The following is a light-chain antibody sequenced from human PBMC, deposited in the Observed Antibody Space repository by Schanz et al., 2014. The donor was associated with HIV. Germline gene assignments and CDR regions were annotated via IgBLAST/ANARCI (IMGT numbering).Light chain of an antibody. J-gene: IGLJ7*01. Sequence: SVLTQPPSVSGAPGQRGTISCTGSKSNIGAPYDLHWYQQFPGTAPKLLIFTNNIRPSGVPDRFSGSKSGNTASLAITGLQAEDEADYYCQSYDSSLSGSVFGGGTQLTVL. V-gene: IGLV1-40*01. CDR1: KSNIGAPYD. CDR2: TNN. CDR3: QSYDSSLSGSV.